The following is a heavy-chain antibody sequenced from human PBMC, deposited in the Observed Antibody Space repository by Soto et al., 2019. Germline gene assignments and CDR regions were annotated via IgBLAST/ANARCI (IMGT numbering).Heavy chain of an antibody. J-gene: IGHJ4*02. CDR1: GFTFSSDG. Sequence: QVQLVESGGGVVQPGRSLRLSCAASGFTFSSDGMHWVRQAPGKGLEWVAVISYDGSKKYYADSVKGRFNISRDNSKNTLYLQMNSQSAEDTAVYYCAKEHGGYLDYWGQGTLVTVSS. CDR2: ISYDGSKK. CDR3: AKEHGGYLDY. V-gene: IGHV3-30*18. D-gene: IGHD4-17*01.